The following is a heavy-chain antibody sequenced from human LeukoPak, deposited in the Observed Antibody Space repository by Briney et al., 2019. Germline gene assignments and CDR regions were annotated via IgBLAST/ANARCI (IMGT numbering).Heavy chain of an antibody. V-gene: IGHV1-18*01. CDR3: ARDGGYCSGGSCYSRWFDP. J-gene: IGHJ5*02. CDR2: ISAYNGNT. D-gene: IGHD2-15*01. Sequence: ASVKVSCKASGYTFTSYGISWVRQAPGQGLEWMGWISAYNGNTNYAQKLQGRVTMTTDTSTSTAYMELSSLRSEDTAVYYCARDGGYCSGGSCYSRWFDPWGQGTLVTVSS. CDR1: GYTFTSYG.